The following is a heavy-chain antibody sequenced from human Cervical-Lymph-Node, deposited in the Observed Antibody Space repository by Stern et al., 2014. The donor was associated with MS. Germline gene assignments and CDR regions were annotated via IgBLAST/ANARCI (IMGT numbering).Heavy chain of an antibody. V-gene: IGHV2-5*02. CDR3: AHSHQYDDGSGYQRAFNY. J-gene: IGHJ4*02. CDR1: GFSLSTSGVG. CDR2: IYWDDDT. Sequence: QVTLRESGPTLVKPTQTLTLTCTFSGFSLSTSGVGVGWIRQPPGKALEWLALIYWDDDTRYSPSLKSSLTITKDTSKNQVVLTMTNMDPVDTATYYCAHSHQYDDGSGYQRAFNYWGQGTLVTVSS. D-gene: IGHD3-22*01.